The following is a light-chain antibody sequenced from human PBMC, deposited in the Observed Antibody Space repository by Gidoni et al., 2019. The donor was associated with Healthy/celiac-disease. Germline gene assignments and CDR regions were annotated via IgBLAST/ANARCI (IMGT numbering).Light chain of an antibody. Sequence: AIRMTHSPSSFSASTGDRVTITCRASQGISSYLAWYQQKPGKAPQPLIYAASTLQSGVPSRFSGSGAGTDVTLTISCLQSEDFATYYCQQYYSYPPLTFGGGTKVEIK. J-gene: IGKJ4*01. CDR1: QGISSY. V-gene: IGKV1-8*01. CDR2: AAS. CDR3: QQYYSYPPLT.